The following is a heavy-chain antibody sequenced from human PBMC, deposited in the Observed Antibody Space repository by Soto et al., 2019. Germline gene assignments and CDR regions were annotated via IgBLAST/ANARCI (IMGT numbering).Heavy chain of an antibody. V-gene: IGHV3-23*01. CDR1: GFTFSSYA. Sequence: GGSLRLSCAASGFTFSSYAMSWVRQAPGKGLEWVSAISGSGGSTYYADSVKGRFTISRDNSKNTLYLQMNSLRAEDTAVYYCAKDHRVVVAATFYYYYMDVWGKGTTVTVSS. CDR2: ISGSGGST. CDR3: AKDHRVVVAATFYYYYMDV. J-gene: IGHJ6*03. D-gene: IGHD2-15*01.